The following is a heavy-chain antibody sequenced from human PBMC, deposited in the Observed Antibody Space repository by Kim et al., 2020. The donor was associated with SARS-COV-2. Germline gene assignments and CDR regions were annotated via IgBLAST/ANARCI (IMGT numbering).Heavy chain of an antibody. J-gene: IGHJ4*02. V-gene: IGHV1-46*01. D-gene: IGHD1-26*01. CDR3: ARQNSGSSRRYDY. Sequence: YAQKVQGRVTRTRDTSTSTVYMELSSLRSEDTAVDYCARQNSGSSRRYDYWGQGTLVTVSS.